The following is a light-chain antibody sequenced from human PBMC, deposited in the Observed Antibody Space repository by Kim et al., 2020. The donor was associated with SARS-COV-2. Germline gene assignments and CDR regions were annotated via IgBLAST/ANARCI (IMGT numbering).Light chain of an antibody. CDR1: QSIYTN. V-gene: IGKV3-15*01. CDR2: GAS. Sequence: VSPGEKATLSCRASQSIYTNLAWYQQKPGQAPRLLIFGASTRATDIPSRFSGSGSETEFTLTISSLQSEDCAVYYCQQYDNWPMYTFGQGTKLEI. CDR3: QQYDNWPMYT. J-gene: IGKJ2*01.